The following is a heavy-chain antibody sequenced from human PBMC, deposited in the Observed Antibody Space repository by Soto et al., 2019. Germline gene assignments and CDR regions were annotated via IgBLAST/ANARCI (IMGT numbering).Heavy chain of an antibody. CDR3: ARTSGWYNYYYGMDV. J-gene: IGHJ6*02. Sequence: SETLSLTCAVSGGSISSSNWWSWVRQPPGKGLEWIGEIYHSGSTNYNPSLKSRVTISVDKSKNQFSLKLSSVTAADTAVYYCARTSGWYNYYYGMDVWGQGTTVTVSS. V-gene: IGHV4-4*02. CDR1: GGSISSSNW. D-gene: IGHD6-19*01. CDR2: IYHSGST.